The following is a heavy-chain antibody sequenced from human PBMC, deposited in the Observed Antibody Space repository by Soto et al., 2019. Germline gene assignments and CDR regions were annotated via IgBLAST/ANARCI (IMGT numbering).Heavy chain of an antibody. CDR3: ARGSSSWYGFLDY. J-gene: IGHJ4*02. CDR2: ISSSSSTI. Sequence: GGSLSLSCAASGFTFSSYSMNWVRQAPGKGLEWVSYISSSSSTIYYADSEKGRFTISRDNAKNSLYLQMNSLRAEDTAVYYCARGSSSWYGFLDYWGQGTLVTVSS. CDR1: GFTFSSYS. D-gene: IGHD6-13*01. V-gene: IGHV3-48*01.